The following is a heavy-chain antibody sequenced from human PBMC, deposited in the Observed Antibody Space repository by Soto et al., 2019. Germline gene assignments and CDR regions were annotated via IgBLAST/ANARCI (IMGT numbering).Heavy chain of an antibody. CDR2: IYYSGST. V-gene: IGHV4-61*01. CDR1: GGSISSSSYY. Sequence: SETLSLTCTVSGGSISSSSYYWGWIRQPPGKGLEWIGYIYYSGSTNYNPSLKSRVTISVDTSKNQFSLKLSSVTAADTAVYYCARDYHSGGAFDIWGQGTMVTVSS. J-gene: IGHJ3*02. D-gene: IGHD6-19*01. CDR3: ARDYHSGGAFDI.